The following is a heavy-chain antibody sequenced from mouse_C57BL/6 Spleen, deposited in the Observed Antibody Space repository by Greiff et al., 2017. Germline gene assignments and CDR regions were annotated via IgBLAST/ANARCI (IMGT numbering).Heavy chain of an antibody. D-gene: IGHD2-4*01. CDR3: ASSIYYDYDWFDY. V-gene: IGHV1-22*01. Sequence: EVQLQQSGPELAKPGASVKMSCKASGYTFTDYNMHWVKQRHGQSLEWIGDIYPNSGSTCYNQKFKGKATLTVNKSSSTAYMELRSLTSEDSAVYDCASSIYYDYDWFDYWGQGTLVTVSA. CDR2: IYPNSGST. J-gene: IGHJ3*01. CDR1: GYTFTDYN.